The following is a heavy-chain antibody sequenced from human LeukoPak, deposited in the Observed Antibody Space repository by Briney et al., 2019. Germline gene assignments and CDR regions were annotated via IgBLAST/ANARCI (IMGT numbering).Heavy chain of an antibody. D-gene: IGHD3-10*01. Sequence: GGSLRLSCAASGFTFSSYWMSWVRQAPGKGLEWVANIEQEGSEKNYVDSVKGRFTISRDNAKNSLYLQMNSLRAEDTAVYYCARDGDSSGSHQHYWGQGTLVTVSS. CDR1: GFTFSSYW. CDR2: IEQEGSEK. J-gene: IGHJ4*02. V-gene: IGHV3-7*05. CDR3: ARDGDSSGSHQHY.